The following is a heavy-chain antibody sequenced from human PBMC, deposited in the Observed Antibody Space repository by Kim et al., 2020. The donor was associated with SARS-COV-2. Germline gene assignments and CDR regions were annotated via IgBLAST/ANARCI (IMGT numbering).Heavy chain of an antibody. CDR2: ISWNSGSI. V-gene: IGHV3-9*01. CDR1: GFTFGDYA. CDR3: AKDQTYYYDSSGYYLGVYMDV. J-gene: IGHJ6*03. Sequence: GGSLRLSCAASGFTFGDYAMHWVRQAPGKGLEWVSGISWNSGSIGYADSVKGRFTISRDNAKNSLYLQMNSLRAEDTALYYCAKDQTYYYDSSGYYLGVYMDVWGKGTTVTVSS. D-gene: IGHD3-22*01.